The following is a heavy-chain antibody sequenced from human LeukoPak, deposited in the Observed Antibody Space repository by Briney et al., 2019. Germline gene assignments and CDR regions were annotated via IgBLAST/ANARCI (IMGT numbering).Heavy chain of an antibody. CDR3: ARVSYDSSGYYPYYFDY. CDR2: IIPIFGTA. CDR1: GGTFSSYA. V-gene: IGHV1-69*13. Sequence: SVKVSCKASGGTFSSYAISWVRQAPGQGLEWMGGIIPIFGTANYAQKFQGRVTITADESTSTAHMELSSLRSEDTAVYYCARVSYDSSGYYPYYFDYWGQGTLVTVSS. D-gene: IGHD3-22*01. J-gene: IGHJ4*02.